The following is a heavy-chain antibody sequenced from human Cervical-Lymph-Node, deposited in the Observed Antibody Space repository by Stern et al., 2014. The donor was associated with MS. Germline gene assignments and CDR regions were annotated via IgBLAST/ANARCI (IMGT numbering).Heavy chain of an antibody. CDR1: GYSFTNYW. J-gene: IGHJ4*02. CDR2: IYPGDSDT. Sequence: DQLVQSGAEVKKPGESLKISCKGSGYSFTNYWIGWGRQMPGKGLEWMGIIYPGDSDTRYSPSFQGQVTISADRSITTAYLQWSSLKASDTAIYYCARGNITMVREDYFDYWGQGTLVTVSS. V-gene: IGHV5-51*01. D-gene: IGHD3-10*02. CDR3: ARGNITMVREDYFDY.